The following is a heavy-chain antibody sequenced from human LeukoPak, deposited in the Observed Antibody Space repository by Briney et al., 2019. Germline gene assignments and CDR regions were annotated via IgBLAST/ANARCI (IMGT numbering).Heavy chain of an antibody. D-gene: IGHD3-3*01. J-gene: IGHJ6*03. CDR3: AKDRVPDYDFWSGYYSVGYYYYYMDV. Sequence: GGSLRLSCAASGFTVSSNYMSWVRQAPGKGLEWVSAISGSGGSTYYAYSVKGRFTISRDNSKNTLYLQMNSLRAEDTAVYYCAKDRVPDYDFWSGYYSVGYYYYYMDVWGKGTAVTVSS. V-gene: IGHV3-23*01. CDR2: ISGSGGST. CDR1: GFTVSSNY.